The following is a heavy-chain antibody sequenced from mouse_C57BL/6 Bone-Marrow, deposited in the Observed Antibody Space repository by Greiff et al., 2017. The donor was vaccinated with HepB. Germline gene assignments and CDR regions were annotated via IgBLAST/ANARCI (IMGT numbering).Heavy chain of an antibody. Sequence: VKLMESGAELVKPGASVKISCKASGYAFSSYWMNWVKQRPGKGLEWIGQIYPGDGDTNYNGKFKGKATLTADKSSSTAYMQLSSLTSEDSAVYCCATTAQAFLYYAMDYWGQGTSVTVSS. D-gene: IGHD3-2*02. J-gene: IGHJ4*01. CDR2: IYPGDGDT. V-gene: IGHV1-80*01. CDR1: GYAFSSYW. CDR3: ATTAQAFLYYAMDY.